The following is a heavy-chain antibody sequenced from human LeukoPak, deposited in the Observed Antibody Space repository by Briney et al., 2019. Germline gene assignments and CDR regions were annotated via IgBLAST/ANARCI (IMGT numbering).Heavy chain of an antibody. CDR3: AASVWFGELIDSP. V-gene: IGHV4-38-2*02. Sequence: PSETLSLTCTVSGFFIGSGYYWGWIRQPPGKGLEWIGSIYHGGTTVYNPSLKSRVTISVDTSKNQFSLKLSSVTAADTAVYYCAASVWFGELIDSPWGQGTLVTVSS. CDR2: IYHGGTT. J-gene: IGHJ5*02. D-gene: IGHD3-10*01. CDR1: GFFIGSGYY.